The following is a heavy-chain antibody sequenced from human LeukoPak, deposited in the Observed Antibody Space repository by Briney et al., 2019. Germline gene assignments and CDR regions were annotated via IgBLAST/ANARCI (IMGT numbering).Heavy chain of an antibody. D-gene: IGHD6-13*01. V-gene: IGHV5-51*01. CDR1: GYSFTSYW. CDR2: IYPGESDT. Sequence: GESLKISCKGSGYSFTSYWIGWVRQMPGKGLGWMGIIYPGESDTRYSPSFQCQATITADKSISTAYLQWSSLKASDTAMYYCARLTRIAAAGTDYWGQGTLVTVSS. CDR3: ARLTRIAAAGTDY. J-gene: IGHJ4*02.